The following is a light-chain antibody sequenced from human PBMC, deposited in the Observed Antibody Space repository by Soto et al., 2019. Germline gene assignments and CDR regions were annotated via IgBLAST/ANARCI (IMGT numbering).Light chain of an antibody. CDR1: QVITNF. J-gene: IGKJ1*01. CDR2: SAS. CDR3: QQYNSYSPT. Sequence: IQMTQSPSSLSASVGDRVTITCRASQVITNFLAWYQQKPGKVPRLLIYSASTLQSGVPSRFSGSGSGTDFTLTISSLQPDDFATYYCQQYNSYSPTFGQGTKVDIK. V-gene: IGKV1-27*01.